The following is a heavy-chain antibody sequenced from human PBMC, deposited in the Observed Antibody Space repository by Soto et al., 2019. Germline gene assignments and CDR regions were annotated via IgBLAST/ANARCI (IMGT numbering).Heavy chain of an antibody. CDR1: GFTFSGYW. D-gene: IGHD2-2*01. V-gene: IGHV3-7*03. CDR2: INRDGSEE. Sequence: EMLLVESGGGLVQPGGSLRLSCVASGFTFSGYWMSWVRQAPGKGLEWVANINRDGSEEHYVDSVKGRFTISRDNAKNSVYLQMDGLRGDDSAVYYCARDPGPRSASIRGLGWFDPWGQGTLVTVSS. J-gene: IGHJ5*02. CDR3: ARDPGPRSASIRGLGWFDP.